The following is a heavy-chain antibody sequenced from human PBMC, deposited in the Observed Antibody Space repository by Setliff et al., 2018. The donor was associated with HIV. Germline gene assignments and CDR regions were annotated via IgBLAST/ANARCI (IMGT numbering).Heavy chain of an antibody. V-gene: IGHV4-4*07. CDR2: IQTSGRT. Sequence: SETLSLTCTVSGGSISNYNWSWIRQPAGKGLEWIGRIQTSGRTNNNPSLKSRVTMSVDTSKNQFSLILASVTAADTAVYYCARSSRVNCGGDCYLFDYWGQGTPVTVSS. D-gene: IGHD2-21*02. CDR1: GGSISNYN. CDR3: ARSSRVNCGGDCYLFDY. J-gene: IGHJ4*02.